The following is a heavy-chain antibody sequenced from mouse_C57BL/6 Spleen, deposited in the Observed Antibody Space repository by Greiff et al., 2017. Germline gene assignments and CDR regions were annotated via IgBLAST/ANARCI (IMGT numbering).Heavy chain of an antibody. CDR3: ARGTVADY. CDR2: ISGGSSTI. CDR1: GFTFSDYG. D-gene: IGHD1-1*01. J-gene: IGHJ2*01. V-gene: IGHV5-17*01. Sequence: EVKLVESGGGLVKPGGSLKLSCAASGFTFSDYGMHWVRQAPEKGLEWVAYISGGSSTIYYADTVKGRFTISRDNATNTLFLQMTSLRSEDTAMYYCARGTVADYWGQGTTLTVSS.